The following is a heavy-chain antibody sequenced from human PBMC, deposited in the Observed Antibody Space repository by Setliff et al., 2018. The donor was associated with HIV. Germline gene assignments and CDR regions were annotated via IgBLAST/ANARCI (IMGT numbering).Heavy chain of an antibody. CDR1: GDSVSSNTAA. V-gene: IGHV6-1*01. J-gene: IGHJ3*01. CDR2: TYYRSKWSN. CDR3: VRENDLLDGFDF. D-gene: IGHD1-1*01. Sequence: SQTLSLTCAISGDSVSSNTAAWNWIRQSPSRGLEWLGRTYYRSKWSNDYAVSVKSRITINPDTSKNQFSLQLNSVTPEDTGLYYCVRENDLLDGFDFWGQGTMVTVSS.